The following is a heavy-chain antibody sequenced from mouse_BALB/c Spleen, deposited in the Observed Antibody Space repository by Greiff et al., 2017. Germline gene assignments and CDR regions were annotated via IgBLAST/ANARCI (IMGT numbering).Heavy chain of an antibody. D-gene: IGHD2-1*01. CDR2: ISSGGSYT. Sequence: EVQLVESGGGLVKPGGSLKLSCAASGFTFSSYAMSWVRQSPEKRLEWVAEISSGGSYTYYPDTVTGRFTISRDNAKNTLYLEMSSLRSEDTAMYYCANYGNYGIAYWGQGTLVTVSA. CDR3: ANYGNYGIAY. CDR1: GFTFSSYA. J-gene: IGHJ3*01. V-gene: IGHV5-9-4*01.